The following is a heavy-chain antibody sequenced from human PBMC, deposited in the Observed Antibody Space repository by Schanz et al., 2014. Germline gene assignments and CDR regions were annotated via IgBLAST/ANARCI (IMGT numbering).Heavy chain of an antibody. J-gene: IGHJ4*02. CDR2: IWNNGVTK. CDR3: ARPRFDYGEVDY. CDR1: GFIFSNYG. Sequence: VQLVESGGGLVQPGGSLRLSCGGSGFIFSNYGMHWVRQAPGKGLEWVAVIWNNGVTKYYADSVRGRFTISRDRFQNTLYLRMSSLRAEDTAVYYCARPRFDYGEVDYWGQGTLVTVSS. D-gene: IGHD4-17*01. V-gene: IGHV3-33*08.